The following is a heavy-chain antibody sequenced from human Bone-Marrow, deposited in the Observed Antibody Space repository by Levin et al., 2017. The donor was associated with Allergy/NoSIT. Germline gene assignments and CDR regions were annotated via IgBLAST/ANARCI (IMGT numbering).Heavy chain of an antibody. Sequence: PGGSLRLSCAASGFTFDDYAMHWVRQAPGKGLEWVSGISWNSGSIGYADSVKGRFTISRDNAKNSLYLQMNSLRAEDTALYYCAKDLYSGYDLSGYFDYWGQGTLVTVSS. J-gene: IGHJ4*02. CDR1: GFTFDDYA. V-gene: IGHV3-9*01. CDR3: AKDLYSGYDLSGYFDY. CDR2: ISWNSGSI. D-gene: IGHD5-12*01.